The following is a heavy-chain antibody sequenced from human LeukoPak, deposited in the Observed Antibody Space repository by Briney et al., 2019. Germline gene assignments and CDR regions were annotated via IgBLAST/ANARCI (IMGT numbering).Heavy chain of an antibody. V-gene: IGHV3-30-3*01. J-gene: IGHJ4*02. CDR3: ARGGYYYDSGGSPFDY. D-gene: IGHD3-22*01. Sequence: GTSLRLSCAASGFTFSSYAIHWVRQAPGKGLEWVAIISYDGSNKYYADSVKGRFTISRDNSKNTLYLQMNSLRAEDTAVYYCARGGYYYDSGGSPFDYWGQGTLVTVSS. CDR2: ISYDGSNK. CDR1: GFTFSSYA.